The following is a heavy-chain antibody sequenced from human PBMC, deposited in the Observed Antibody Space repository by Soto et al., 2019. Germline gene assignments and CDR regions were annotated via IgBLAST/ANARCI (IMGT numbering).Heavy chain of an antibody. J-gene: IGHJ5*02. D-gene: IGHD4-17*01. CDR2: INHSGST. Sequence: LSLTCAVYGGSFSGYYWSWIRQPPGKGLEWIGEINHSGSTNYNPSLKSRVTISVDTSKNQFSLKLSSVTAADTAVYYCARGHYGDSTFDPWGQGTLVTVSS. V-gene: IGHV4-34*01. CDR3: ARGHYGDSTFDP. CDR1: GGSFSGYY.